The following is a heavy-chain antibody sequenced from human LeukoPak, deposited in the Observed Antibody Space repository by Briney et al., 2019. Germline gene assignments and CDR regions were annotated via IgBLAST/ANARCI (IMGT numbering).Heavy chain of an antibody. Sequence: PSETLSLTCAVYGGSFSNHYWSWIRQPPGKGLEWIGEINHSGSTNCNPSLKSRVTISVDTSKNQFSLKLSSVTAADTAVYYCARHRPYVWGRYREIDYWGQGTLVTVSS. CDR3: ARHRPYVWGRYREIDY. V-gene: IGHV4-34*01. CDR1: GGSFSNHY. J-gene: IGHJ4*02. CDR2: INHSGST. D-gene: IGHD3-16*02.